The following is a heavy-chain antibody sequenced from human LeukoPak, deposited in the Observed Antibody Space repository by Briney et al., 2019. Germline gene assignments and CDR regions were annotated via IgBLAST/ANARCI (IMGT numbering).Heavy chain of an antibody. V-gene: IGHV4-38-2*01. CDR2: IYHSGST. Sequence: ASETLSLTCAVSGYSISSGYYWGWIRQPPGKGLEWIGSIYHSGSTYYNPSLKSRVTISVDTSKNQFSLKLSSVTAADTAVYYCARGGYYGSGSSPFFDYWGQGTLVTVSS. J-gene: IGHJ4*02. CDR1: GYSISSGYY. CDR3: ARGGYYGSGSSPFFDY. D-gene: IGHD3-10*01.